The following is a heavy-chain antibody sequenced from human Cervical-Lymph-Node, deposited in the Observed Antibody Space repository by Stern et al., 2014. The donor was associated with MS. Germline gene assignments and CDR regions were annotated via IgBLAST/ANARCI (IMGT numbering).Heavy chain of an antibody. CDR1: GITISDHY. CDR3: ALTPII. V-gene: IGHV3-72*01. J-gene: IGHJ3*02. CDR2: ISNTADGDTT. Sequence: EVQLVESGGGLVQPGGSLRLSCVVSGITISDHYLDWVRQAPGKGLEWVGRISNTADGDTTECAASVKGRFTISRDDSKNSLYLQLNSLKTEDTAVYYGALTPIIWGQGTLVTVSS. D-gene: IGHD2-21*02.